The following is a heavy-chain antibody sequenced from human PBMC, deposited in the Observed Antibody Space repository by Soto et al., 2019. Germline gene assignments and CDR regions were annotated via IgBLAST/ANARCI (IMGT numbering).Heavy chain of an antibody. CDR2: IIPIFGTA. CDR1: GGTFSSYA. Sequence: VKVSCKASGGTFSSYAISWVRQAPGQGLEWMGGIIPIFGTANYAQKFQGRVTITADESTSTAYMELSSLRSEDTAVYYCARGGQLGYCSSTSCYAPFRWFDPWGQGTLVTVSS. CDR3: ARGGQLGYCSSTSCYAPFRWFDP. V-gene: IGHV1-69*13. J-gene: IGHJ5*02. D-gene: IGHD2-2*01.